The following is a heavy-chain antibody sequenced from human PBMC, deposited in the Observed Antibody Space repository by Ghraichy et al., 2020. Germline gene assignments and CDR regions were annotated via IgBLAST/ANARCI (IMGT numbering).Heavy chain of an antibody. CDR2: INTNTGNP. CDR3: ARAGEGYYDYVWGSYRL. Sequence: ASVKVSCKASGYTFTSYAMNWVRQAPGQGLEWMGWINTNTGNPTYAQGFTGRFVFSLDTSVSTAYLQICSLKAEDTAVYYCARAGEGYYDYVWGSYRLWGQGTLVTVSS. V-gene: IGHV7-4-1*01. J-gene: IGHJ4*02. D-gene: IGHD3-16*02. CDR1: GYTFTSYA.